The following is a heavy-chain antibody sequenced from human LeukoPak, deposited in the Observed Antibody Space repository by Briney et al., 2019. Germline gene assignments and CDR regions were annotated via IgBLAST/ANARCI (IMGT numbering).Heavy chain of an antibody. CDR1: GFTFTNLA. CDR2: ISGRGGST. CDR3: AKARIFEVVGGAFDI. D-gene: IGHD3-3*01. V-gene: IGHV3-23*01. Sequence: GGSLRLSCAASGFTFTNLAMSSVPQAPGKGLEWVSGISGRGGSTYYADSVKGRFTISRDNSKNTLYLQMNSLRAEDTAVHYCAKARIFEVVGGAFDIGGQGTMVTVSS. J-gene: IGHJ3*02.